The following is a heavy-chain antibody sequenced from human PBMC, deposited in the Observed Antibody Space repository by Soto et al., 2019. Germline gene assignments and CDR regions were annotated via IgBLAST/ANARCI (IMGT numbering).Heavy chain of an antibody. J-gene: IGHJ5*02. CDR1: GYTFTIYG. D-gene: IGHD6-19*01. CDR3: ARDHVAVAGTSFSSWFDP. Sequence: GASLKVSCKASGYTFTIYGISWVRQAPGQGLEWMGWISAYNGNTNYAQKLQGRVTMTTDTSTSTAYMELRSLRSDDTAVYYCARDHVAVAGTSFSSWFDPWGQGTLVTVSS. V-gene: IGHV1-18*01. CDR2: ISAYNGNT.